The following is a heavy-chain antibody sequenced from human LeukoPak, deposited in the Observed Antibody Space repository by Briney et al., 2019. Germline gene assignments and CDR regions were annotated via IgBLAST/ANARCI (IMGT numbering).Heavy chain of an antibody. CDR1: GYLFTTYG. D-gene: IGHD6-6*01. Sequence: ASVKVSCKTSGYLFTTYGISWVRQAPGQGLEWMGWISGYSGKTNYAQKLQDRVTMTTDTSTSTAYMELRSLRSDDTAVYYCARARTHSSARPYYFDYWGQGTLVTVSS. V-gene: IGHV1-18*01. CDR2: ISGYSGKT. J-gene: IGHJ4*02. CDR3: ARARTHSSARPYYFDY.